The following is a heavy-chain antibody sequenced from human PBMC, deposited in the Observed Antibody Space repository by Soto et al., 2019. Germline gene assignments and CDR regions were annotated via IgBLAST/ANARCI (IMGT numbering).Heavy chain of an antibody. CDR2: INHSGST. CDR3: ARGRYSSSSYFDY. D-gene: IGHD6-6*01. V-gene: IGHV4-34*01. CDR1: GGSFSGYY. J-gene: IGHJ4*02. Sequence: SETLSLTCAVYGGSFSGYYWSWIRQPPGKGLEWIGEINHSGSTNYNPSLKSRVTISVDTSKNQFSLKLSSVTAADTAVYYCARGRYSSSSYFDYWGQGTLVTVSS.